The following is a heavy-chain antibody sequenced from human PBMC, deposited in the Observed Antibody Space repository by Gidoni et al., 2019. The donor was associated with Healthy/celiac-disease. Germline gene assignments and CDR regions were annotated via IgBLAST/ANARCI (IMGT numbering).Heavy chain of an antibody. J-gene: IGHJ4*02. CDR1: GFTFSSHD. D-gene: IGHD6-19*01. CDR3: ARARHGYSSGWYDY. Sequence: EVQLVESGGGLVQPGGSVRLSCAASGFTFSSHDMHWVRQATGKGLEWVSAIGTAGDTYYPGSVKGRFTISRENAKNSLYLQMNSLRAGDTAVYYCARARHGYSSGWYDYWGQGTLVTVSS. CDR2: IGTAGDT. V-gene: IGHV3-13*04.